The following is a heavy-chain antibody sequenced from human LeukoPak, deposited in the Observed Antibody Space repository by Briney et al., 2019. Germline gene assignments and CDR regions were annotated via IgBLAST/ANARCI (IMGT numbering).Heavy chain of an antibody. CDR3: ARDGGSSWYDY. CDR2: ISSSGSTI. Sequence: GGSLRLSCAASGFTFSSYEMNWVRQAPGKGLEWVSYISSSGSTIYYADSVKGRFTISRDNAKNSLYLQINSLRAEDTAVYYCARDGGSSWYDYWGQGTLVTVSS. J-gene: IGHJ4*02. CDR1: GFTFSSYE. V-gene: IGHV3-48*03. D-gene: IGHD6-13*01.